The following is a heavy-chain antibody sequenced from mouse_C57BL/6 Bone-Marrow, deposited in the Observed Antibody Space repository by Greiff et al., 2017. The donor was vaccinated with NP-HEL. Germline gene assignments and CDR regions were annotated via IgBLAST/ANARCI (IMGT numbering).Heavy chain of an antibody. Sequence: QVTLKVCGPGILQPSQTLSLTCSFSGFSLSTFGMGVGWIRQPSGKGLEWLAHIWWDDDKYYNPALKSRPPISKDTSQNQVFLKIANVDTADTATYYCARIDYDGSSYDAMDYWGQGTSVTVSS. CDR1: GFSLSTFGMG. J-gene: IGHJ4*01. CDR2: IWWDDDK. V-gene: IGHV8-8*01. D-gene: IGHD1-1*01. CDR3: ARIDYDGSSYDAMDY.